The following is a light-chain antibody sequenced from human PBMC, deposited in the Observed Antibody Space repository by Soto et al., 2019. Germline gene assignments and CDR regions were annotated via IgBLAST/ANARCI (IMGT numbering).Light chain of an antibody. CDR1: QSVSSIY. Sequence: EIVLTQSPGTLSLSPGERATLACRASQSVSSIYLAWYQQKPGQAPRLLIYGASSRATGIPDRFSGSGSGTDFTLTISSLQSEDFAVYYCQQYNNWPYTFGQGTKLEIK. J-gene: IGKJ2*01. V-gene: IGKV3-20*01. CDR2: GAS. CDR3: QQYNNWPYT.